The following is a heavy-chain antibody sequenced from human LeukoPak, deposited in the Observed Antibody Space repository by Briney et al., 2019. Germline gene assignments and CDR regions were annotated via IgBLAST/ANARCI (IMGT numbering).Heavy chain of an antibody. Sequence: GGPLRLSCAVSGFTVSDCYMSLGRQAAGKGLEWVSLVYSGSITYYADSVKGRVTISRHNSRNTFYLQMNSLRPEDTAVYYCARDPRSGWLDPWGQGTLVTVSS. CDR2: VYSGSIT. J-gene: IGHJ5*02. V-gene: IGHV3-53*04. D-gene: IGHD1-26*01. CDR3: ARDPRSGWLDP. CDR1: GFTVSDCY.